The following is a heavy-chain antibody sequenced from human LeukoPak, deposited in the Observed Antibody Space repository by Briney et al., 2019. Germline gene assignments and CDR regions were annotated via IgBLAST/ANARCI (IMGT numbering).Heavy chain of an antibody. J-gene: IGHJ3*02. CDR2: ISAYNGNT. CDR3: ARGIQNYDFWSGYYSPHDAFDI. D-gene: IGHD3-3*01. CDR1: GYTFTSYG. V-gene: IGHV1-18*01. Sequence: GASVKVSCKASGYTFTSYGISWVRQAPGQGLEWMGWISAYNGNTNHAQKLQGRVTMTTDTSTSTAYMELRSLRSDDTAVYYCARGIQNYDFWSGYYSPHDAFDIWGQGTMVTVSS.